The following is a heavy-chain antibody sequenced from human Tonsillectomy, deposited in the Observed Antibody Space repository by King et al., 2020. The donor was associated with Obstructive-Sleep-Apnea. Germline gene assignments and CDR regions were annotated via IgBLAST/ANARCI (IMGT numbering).Heavy chain of an antibody. CDR1: GFTFSSYG. CDR3: AKDEGNDASFDY. V-gene: IGHV3-30*02. D-gene: IGHD1-1*01. Sequence: VQLVESGGGVVQPGRSLRLSCAASGFTFSSYGMHWVRQAPGKGLEWVAFIRYDGRNKYYAESVKGRFTISRDNSKNTLYLQMNSLRAEDTAVYYCAKDEGNDASFDYWGQGTLVTVSS. J-gene: IGHJ4*02. CDR2: IRYDGRNK.